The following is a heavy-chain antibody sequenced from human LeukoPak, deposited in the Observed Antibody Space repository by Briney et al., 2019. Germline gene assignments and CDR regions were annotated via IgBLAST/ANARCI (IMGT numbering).Heavy chain of an antibody. Sequence: GSLRLSCAASGFTVSSNYMTWVRQAPGKGLEWVSVIDDDGSTYYADSVKGRFTISRYNSKNTPYLRMNTLRAEDTAVYSCGRGRGSYFYWGQGTLVTVCS. CDR2: IDDDGST. D-gene: IGHD1-26*01. CDR1: GFTVSSNY. CDR3: GRGRGSYFY. V-gene: IGHV3-66*02. J-gene: IGHJ4*02.